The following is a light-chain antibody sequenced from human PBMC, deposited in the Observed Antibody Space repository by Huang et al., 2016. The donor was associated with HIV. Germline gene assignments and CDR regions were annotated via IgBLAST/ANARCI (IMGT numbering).Light chain of an antibody. J-gene: IGKJ1*01. CDR1: QSVSSY. CDR2: DAS. CDR3: QQRSNWPWT. V-gene: IGKV3-11*01. Sequence: EIVLTQSPATLSLSPGERATLSCRASQSVSSYLAWYQQKPGQAPRRLICDASNRATGIPGRVSGSGSGTDCTLTISSLEPEDFAVYYCQQRSNWPWTFGQGTKVEIK.